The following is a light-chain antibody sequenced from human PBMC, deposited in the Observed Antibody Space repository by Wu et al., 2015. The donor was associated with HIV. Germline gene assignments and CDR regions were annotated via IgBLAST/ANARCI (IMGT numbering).Light chain of an antibody. CDR3: QQYNTYPWT. J-gene: IGKJ1*01. CDR1: QSISTW. CDR2: KTS. V-gene: IGKV1-5*03. Sequence: DIQMTQSRSTLSASVGDRVTITCRASQSISTWLAWYQQKPGKAPDLLIYKTSTLESGVPSRFSGSGSGTEFTLTTSSLQPDDFATYYCQQYNTYPWTFGLGTKVEV.